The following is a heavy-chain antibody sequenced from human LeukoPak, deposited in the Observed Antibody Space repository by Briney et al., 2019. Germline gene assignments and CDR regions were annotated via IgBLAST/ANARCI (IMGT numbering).Heavy chain of an antibody. CDR2: ISTSGSTI. J-gene: IGHJ4*02. Sequence: PGGSLRLSCAASGFTFSSYEMNWVRQAPGKGLEWVAYISTSGSTIYYADSVKGRFTISRDNAKSSLYLQMNSLRADDTAVYYCVRDRTYSDILIWGQGTLVTVSS. CDR3: VRDRTYSDILI. V-gene: IGHV3-48*03. CDR1: GFTFSSYE. D-gene: IGHD3-9*01.